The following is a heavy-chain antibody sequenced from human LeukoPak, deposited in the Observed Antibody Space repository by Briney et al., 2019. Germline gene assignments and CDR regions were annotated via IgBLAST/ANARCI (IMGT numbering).Heavy chain of an antibody. Sequence: GASVKVSCKASGYTFTGHYMHWVRQAPGQGLEWMGWINPNSGGTNYAQKFQGRVTMTRDTSISTAYMELSRLRSDDTAVYYCARDLAPGDTAMAHYYYYGVDVWGQGTTVTVSS. J-gene: IGHJ6*02. V-gene: IGHV1-2*02. D-gene: IGHD5-18*01. CDR1: GYTFTGHY. CDR2: INPNSGGT. CDR3: ARDLAPGDTAMAHYYYYGVDV.